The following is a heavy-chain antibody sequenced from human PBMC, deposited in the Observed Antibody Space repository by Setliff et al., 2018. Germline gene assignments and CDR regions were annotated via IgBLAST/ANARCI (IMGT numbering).Heavy chain of an antibody. V-gene: IGHV3-48*01. CDR3: AKMVGGSRSSGSCYFDY. Sequence: GGSLRLSCEASGFTFSSYSMNWVCQAPGKGLEWVAHISYSSGSISYADSVKGRFTISRDNAKNSLYLQMNSLRAEDTAIYYCAKMVGGSRSSGSCYFDYWGQGTLVTVSS. CDR2: ISYSSGSI. D-gene: IGHD2-15*01. CDR1: GFTFSSYS. J-gene: IGHJ4*02.